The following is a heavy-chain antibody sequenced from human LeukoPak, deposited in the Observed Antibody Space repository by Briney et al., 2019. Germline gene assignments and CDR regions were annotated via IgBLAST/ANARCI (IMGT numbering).Heavy chain of an antibody. CDR2: IWYDGSNK. J-gene: IGHJ4*02. CDR3: ATNSYTGSSKHTFNF. Sequence: GGSLRVSCAASGFIFSTYGMHWVRQAPGKGLEWVAVIWYDGSNKNYADSVKGRFTISRDNSKNTLYLQMNSLRAEDTAVYYCATNSYTGSSKHTFNFWGQGTLVTVSS. V-gene: IGHV3-33*01. D-gene: IGHD3-16*01. CDR1: GFIFSTYG.